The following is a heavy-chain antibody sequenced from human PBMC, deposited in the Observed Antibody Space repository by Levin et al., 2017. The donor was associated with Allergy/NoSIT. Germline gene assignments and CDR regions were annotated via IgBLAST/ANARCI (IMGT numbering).Heavy chain of an antibody. V-gene: IGHV4-59*01. J-gene: IGHJ6*02. CDR2: IYYSGST. D-gene: IGHD3-10*01. CDR1: GGSISSYY. Sequence: TSSETLSLTCTVSGGSISSYYWSWIRQPPGKGLEWIGYIYYSGSTNYNPSLKSRVSISVDTSKNQFSLKLSSVTAAETAVYYCARVLRHGRFGELLPYYYYGMDVWGQGTTVTVSS. CDR3: ARVLRHGRFGELLPYYYYGMDV.